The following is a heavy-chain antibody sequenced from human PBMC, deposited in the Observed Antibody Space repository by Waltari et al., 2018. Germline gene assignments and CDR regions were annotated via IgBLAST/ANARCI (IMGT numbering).Heavy chain of an antibody. J-gene: IGHJ4*02. CDR3: ASYYDILTGYYNYFDY. V-gene: IGHV3-30*02. Sequence: QVQLVESGGGVVQHGGSLRLSCAASGFTFSSYGMHWVRQAPGKGLEWVAFIRYDGSNKYYADSVKGRFTISRDNSKNTLYLQMNSLRAEDTAVYYCASYYDILTGYYNYFDYWGQGTLVTVSS. CDR2: IRYDGSNK. D-gene: IGHD3-9*01. CDR1: GFTFSSYG.